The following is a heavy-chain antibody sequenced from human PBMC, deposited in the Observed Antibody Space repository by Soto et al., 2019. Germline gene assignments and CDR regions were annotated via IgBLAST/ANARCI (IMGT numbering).Heavy chain of an antibody. J-gene: IGHJ4*02. CDR1: GFTFSSYG. D-gene: IGHD3-10*01. V-gene: IGHV3-30*18. Sequence: QVQLVESGGGVVQPGRSLRLSCAASGFTFSSYGMHWVRQAPCKGLEWVAVISYDGSNKYYADSVKGRFTISRDNSKNTLYLQMNSLRAEDTAVYYCANGRGITMVRGVLWGQGTLVTVSS. CDR2: ISYDGSNK. CDR3: ANGRGITMVRGVL.